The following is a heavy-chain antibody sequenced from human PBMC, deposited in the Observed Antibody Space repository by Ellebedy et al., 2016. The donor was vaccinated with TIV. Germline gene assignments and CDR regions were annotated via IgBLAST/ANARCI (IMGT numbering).Heavy chain of an antibody. J-gene: IGHJ5*02. Sequence: SVKVSCXASGGTFSSYVISWVRQASGQGLEWMGRFLPIVGTANYAQKFQGRVTITADKSTSTAYMDLSSLRSEDTAVYYCARVTQWQGFDPWGQGTLVTVSS. CDR3: ARVTQWQGFDP. D-gene: IGHD6-19*01. CDR2: FLPIVGTA. CDR1: GGTFSSYV. V-gene: IGHV1-69*04.